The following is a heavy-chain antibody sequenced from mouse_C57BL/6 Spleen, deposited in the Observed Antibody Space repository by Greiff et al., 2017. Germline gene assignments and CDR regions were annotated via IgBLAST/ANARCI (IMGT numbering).Heavy chain of an antibody. D-gene: IGHD1-1*01. V-gene: IGHV1-74*01. CDR3: AIDGTVVARYFDV. J-gene: IGHJ1*03. CDR1: GYTFTSYW. Sequence: QVQLQQPGAELVKPGASVKVSCKASGYTFTSYWMHWVKQRPGQGLEWIGRIHPSGSDTNYNEKFKGKATLTVDKSSSTAYMQLSSLTSEDSAVYCCAIDGTVVARYFDVWGTGTTVTVSS. CDR2: IHPSGSDT.